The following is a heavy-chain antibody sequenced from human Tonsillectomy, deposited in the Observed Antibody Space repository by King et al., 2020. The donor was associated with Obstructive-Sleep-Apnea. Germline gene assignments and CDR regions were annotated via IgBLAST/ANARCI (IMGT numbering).Heavy chain of an antibody. V-gene: IGHV4-31*03. CDR2: IYYSGST. CDR1: GGSISSGGYY. J-gene: IGHJ4*02. Sequence: VQLQESGPGLVKPSQTLSLTCTVSGGSISSGGYYWSWIRQHPGKGLEWIGYIYYSGSTYYNPSLKSRVTISVDTTKNQFSLKLSSVTAADTAVYYCARDNRGGTKPDYWGQGTLVTVSS. D-gene: IGHD3-10*01. CDR3: ARDNRGGTKPDY.